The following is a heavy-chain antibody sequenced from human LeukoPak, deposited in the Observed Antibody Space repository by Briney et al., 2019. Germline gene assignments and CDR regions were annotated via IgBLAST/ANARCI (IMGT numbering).Heavy chain of an antibody. Sequence: GGSLRLSCAASGFTFTTYGMHWVRQAPGKGLEWVALIWYDGSSEYYAESVKGLFTISRDNSKNTVYLQMNSLRAEDTAVYYCARDRLSSSQNNYFDYWGQGTLATVSS. V-gene: IGHV3-33*01. CDR3: ARDRLSSSQNNYFDY. J-gene: IGHJ4*02. D-gene: IGHD6-13*01. CDR1: GFTFTTYG. CDR2: IWYDGSSE.